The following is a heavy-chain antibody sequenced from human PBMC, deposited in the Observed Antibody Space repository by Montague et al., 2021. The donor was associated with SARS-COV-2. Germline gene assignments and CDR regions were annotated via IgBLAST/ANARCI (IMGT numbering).Heavy chain of an antibody. J-gene: IGHJ5*02. CDR1: GFHFSSYV. CDR2: IWNDGSSK. D-gene: IGHD2-15*01. Sequence: SRRLSCAAFGFHFSSYVMHWVRQAPGKGLEWVAVIWNDGSSKHSADSVKGRFTIFRDNSKNTLFLQMNSLRADDTAVYCCARGGYCIGGRCPTGWFDPWGQGTLVTVSS. V-gene: IGHV3-33*01. CDR3: ARGGYCIGGRCPTGWFDP.